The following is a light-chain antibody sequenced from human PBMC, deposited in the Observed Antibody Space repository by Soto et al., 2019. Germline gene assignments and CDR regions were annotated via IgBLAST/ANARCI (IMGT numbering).Light chain of an antibody. Sequence: RVMTQSPATLAVSPGEGATVAGRASQSIRPSLAWYKQKPGQAPRLVIFDASNRANGVPARFGGSGSGTDFTLTINSLEPEDFAVYYCQQRNVWPPITFRQGTRLEIK. J-gene: IGKJ5*01. CDR3: QQRNVWPPIT. CDR1: QSIRPS. V-gene: IGKV3-11*01. CDR2: DAS.